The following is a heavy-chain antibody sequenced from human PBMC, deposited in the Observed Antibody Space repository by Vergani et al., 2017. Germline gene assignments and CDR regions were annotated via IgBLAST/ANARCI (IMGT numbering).Heavy chain of an antibody. Sequence: QVQLVQSGAEVKKPGASVKVSCKASGYTFTSYGISWVRQAPGQGLEWMGWISAYNGNTNYAQKLQGRVTMTRNTSISTAYMELSSLRSEDTAVYYCARGDWSEGFDYWGQGTLVTVSS. V-gene: IGHV1-18*01. CDR3: ARGDWSEGFDY. D-gene: IGHD3-9*01. CDR2: ISAYNGNT. J-gene: IGHJ4*02. CDR1: GYTFTSYG.